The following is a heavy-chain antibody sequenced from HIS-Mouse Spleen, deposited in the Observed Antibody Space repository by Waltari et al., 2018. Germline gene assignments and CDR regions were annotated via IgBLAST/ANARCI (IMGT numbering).Heavy chain of an antibody. V-gene: IGHV4-39*07. CDR1: GGSTSSLLYH. CDR3: AREIPYSSSWYDWYFDL. Sequence: QLQLQASGPGLVTPSETLSLTCPVSGGSTSSLLYHCGRIRQPPGKGLEWIGSIYYSGSTYYNPSLKSRVTISVDTSKNQFSLKLSSVTAADTAVYYCAREIPYSSSWYDWYFDLWGRGTLVTVSS. D-gene: IGHD6-13*01. CDR2: IYYSGST. J-gene: IGHJ2*01.